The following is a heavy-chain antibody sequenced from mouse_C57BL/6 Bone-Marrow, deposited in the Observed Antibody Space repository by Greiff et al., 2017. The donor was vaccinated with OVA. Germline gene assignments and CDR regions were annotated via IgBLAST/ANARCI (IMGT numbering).Heavy chain of an antibody. Sequence: QVQLQQPGAELVRPGTSVKLSCKASGYTFTSYWMHWVQQRPGQGLEWIGVIDTSDSYTNYNQKFKGKATLTVDTSSSTAYMQLSSLTSEDSAVYYCARPGRDYFDYWGQGTTLTVSS. D-gene: IGHD4-1*01. V-gene: IGHV1-59*01. J-gene: IGHJ2*01. CDR1: GYTFTSYW. CDR2: IDTSDSYT. CDR3: ARPGRDYFDY.